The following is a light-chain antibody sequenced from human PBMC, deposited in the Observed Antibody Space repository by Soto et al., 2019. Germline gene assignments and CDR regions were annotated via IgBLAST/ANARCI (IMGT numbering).Light chain of an antibody. V-gene: IGKV4-1*01. CDR3: QQYVATPIT. Sequence: DIVMTQSPDSLSVSLGERATINCKSSQTVLYSSNNKDYLAWYQQKPEQPPKLLIYWASTRESGVPDRFTGSGSGTDFTLTISSLQAADAAVYFCQQYVATPITFGQGTRLEI. J-gene: IGKJ5*01. CDR1: QTVLYSSNNKDY. CDR2: WAS.